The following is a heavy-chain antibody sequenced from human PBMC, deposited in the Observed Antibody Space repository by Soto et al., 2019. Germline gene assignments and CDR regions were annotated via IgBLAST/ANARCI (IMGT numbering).Heavy chain of an antibody. CDR3: AYTTRGSGYFDY. Sequence: QVQLVESGGGFVKPGGSLRLSCAASGFTFSDYYMSWIRQAPGKGLEWVSYISSSSSYTNYADSVKGRFTISRDNAKNSLYLQMNSLRAEDTAVYYCAYTTRGSGYFDYWGQGTLVTVSS. J-gene: IGHJ4*02. CDR2: ISSSSSYT. CDR1: GFTFSDYY. V-gene: IGHV3-11*06. D-gene: IGHD6-19*01.